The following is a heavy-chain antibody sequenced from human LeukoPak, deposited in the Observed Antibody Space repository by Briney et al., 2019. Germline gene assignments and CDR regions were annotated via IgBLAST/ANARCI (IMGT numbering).Heavy chain of an antibody. D-gene: IGHD6-6*01. CDR1: GFSFSSYR. J-gene: IGHJ4*02. CDR2: ISSNNGYI. Sequence: GGSLRLSCAASGFSFSSYRMNWVRQAPGKGLEWVASISSNNGYINYADSVKGRFTISRDNGENSLHLQMNSLRAEAAAVYYCARDLGTRKSIAFADWGQGTLVTVSS. V-gene: IGHV3-21*01. CDR3: ARDLGTRKSIAFAD.